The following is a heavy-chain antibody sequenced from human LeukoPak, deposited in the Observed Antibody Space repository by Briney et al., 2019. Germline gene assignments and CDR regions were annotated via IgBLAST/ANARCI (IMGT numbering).Heavy chain of an antibody. Sequence: SETLSLTCAVYGGSFSGYYWGWIRQPPGKGLEWIGSIYYSGSTYYNPSLKSRVTISVDTSKNQFSLKLSSVTAADTAVYYCARDLYYGSGSYEGGWFDPWGQGTLVTVSS. CDR2: IYYSGST. CDR3: ARDLYYGSGSYEGGWFDP. J-gene: IGHJ5*02. V-gene: IGHV4-34*01. D-gene: IGHD3-10*01. CDR1: GGSFSGYY.